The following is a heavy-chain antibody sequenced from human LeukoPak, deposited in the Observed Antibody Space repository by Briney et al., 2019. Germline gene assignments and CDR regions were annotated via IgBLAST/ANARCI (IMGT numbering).Heavy chain of an antibody. J-gene: IGHJ3*02. D-gene: IGHD3-9*01. CDR1: GGSISSYY. CDR3: ASRLRYFDGLAFDI. Sequence: SETLSLTCTVSGGSISSYYWSWIRQPPGKGLEWIGYIYYSGSTNYNPSLKSRVTMSADTSKNQFSLKLSSVTAADTAVYYCASRLRYFDGLAFDIWGQGTMVTVSS. V-gene: IGHV4-59*01. CDR2: IYYSGST.